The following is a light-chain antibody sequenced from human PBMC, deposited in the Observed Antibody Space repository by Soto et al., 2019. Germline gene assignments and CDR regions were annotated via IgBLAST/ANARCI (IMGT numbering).Light chain of an antibody. CDR2: GAS. Sequence: EVVMTQSPATLSVSPGNTVTLSCRANQTITSNLAWYQQKPGQAPRLLIYGASTRATGIPVRFSGSGSGTEFTLTISSLQSEDFAVYYCQHYNNWIASFGGGTKVDTK. CDR3: QHYNNWIAS. CDR1: QTITSN. V-gene: IGKV3-15*01. J-gene: IGKJ4*01.